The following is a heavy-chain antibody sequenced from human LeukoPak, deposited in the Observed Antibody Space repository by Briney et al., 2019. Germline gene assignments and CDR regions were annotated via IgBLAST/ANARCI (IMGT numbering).Heavy chain of an antibody. J-gene: IGHJ5*02. V-gene: IGHV1-46*01. Sequence: GASVKVSCKASGYTFTGYYMHWVRQAPGQGLEWMGIINPSGGSTSYAQKFQGRVTMTRDTSTSTVYMELSSLRSEDAAVYYCARDLSGYSSSSGPGNWFDPWGQGTLVTVSS. CDR2: INPSGGST. CDR3: ARDLSGYSSSSGPGNWFDP. D-gene: IGHD6-13*01. CDR1: GYTFTGYY.